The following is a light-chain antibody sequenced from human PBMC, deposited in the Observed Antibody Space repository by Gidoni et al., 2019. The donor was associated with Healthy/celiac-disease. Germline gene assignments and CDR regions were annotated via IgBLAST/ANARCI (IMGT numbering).Light chain of an antibody. CDR3: QQYYSTPRT. Sequence: VMDQVSDSPACALGERDTINCKSSQSVLYSSNNKNYLTWYQQKPGQPPKLLIYWASTRESGVPDRFSGSGSGTDFTLTISSLQAEDVAVYYCQQYYSTPRTFGQGTKVEIK. V-gene: IGKV4-1*01. CDR2: WAS. J-gene: IGKJ1*01. CDR1: QSVLYSSNNKNY.